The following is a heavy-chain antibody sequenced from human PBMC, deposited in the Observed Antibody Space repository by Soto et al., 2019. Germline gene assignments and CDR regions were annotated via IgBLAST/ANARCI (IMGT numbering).Heavy chain of an antibody. Sequence: QVQLVESGGGVVQPGRSLRLSCTASGFTFTTYGMQWVRQAPGKGLEWVTVISYDGRNKYYADSVKGRFTISRDNSKNTFYLQMSSLRPEDTAVYYCAKDTNSGWSFEDWGQGTPVTVSS. V-gene: IGHV3-30*18. D-gene: IGHD6-19*01. J-gene: IGHJ4*02. CDR1: GFTFTTYG. CDR3: AKDTNSGWSFED. CDR2: ISYDGRNK.